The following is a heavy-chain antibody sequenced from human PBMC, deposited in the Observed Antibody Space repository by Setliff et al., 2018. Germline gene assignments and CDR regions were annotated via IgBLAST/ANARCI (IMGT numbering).Heavy chain of an antibody. CDR1: GFAFDDHT. Sequence: SVGSLRLSCEASGFAFDDHTMHWVRQAPGRGLEWLASINPHASEKYYVDSVKGRFTISRDNAKNSLSLQMNSLRTEDTAVYYCFGAGTCSYWGQGTLVTVSS. D-gene: IGHD3-10*01. J-gene: IGHJ4*02. CDR2: INPHASEK. V-gene: IGHV3-7*01. CDR3: FGAGTCSY.